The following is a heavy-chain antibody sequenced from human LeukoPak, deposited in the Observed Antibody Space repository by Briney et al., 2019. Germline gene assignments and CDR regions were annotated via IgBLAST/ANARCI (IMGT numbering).Heavy chain of an antibody. V-gene: IGHV3-23*01. CDR2: ISGSGGSR. CDR1: GFTFSSYG. CDR3: AKDRYGDYTRTFDY. Sequence: GGSLRLSCAASGFTFSSYGMSWVRQAPGKGLEWVSSISGSGGSRYYADSGKGRFTISRDNSKNTLYLQMNSLRAEDTAVYYCAKDRYGDYTRTFDYWGQGTLVTVSS. D-gene: IGHD4-17*01. J-gene: IGHJ4*02.